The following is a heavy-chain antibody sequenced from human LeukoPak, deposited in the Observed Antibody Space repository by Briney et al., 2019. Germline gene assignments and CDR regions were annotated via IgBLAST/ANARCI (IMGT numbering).Heavy chain of an antibody. CDR2: IYRSGTT. J-gene: IGHJ4*02. CDR1: GGSISSTNW. CDR3: ARRSPYSTGWSSYFDY. D-gene: IGHD6-19*01. V-gene: IGHV4-4*02. Sequence: SETLSLACAVSGGSISSTNWWSWVRQPPGKGLEWIGEIYRSGTTNYKPSLKSRVTISLDKSRNHFSLKLTSVTAADSAVYYCARRSPYSTGWSSYFDYWGQGALVTVSS.